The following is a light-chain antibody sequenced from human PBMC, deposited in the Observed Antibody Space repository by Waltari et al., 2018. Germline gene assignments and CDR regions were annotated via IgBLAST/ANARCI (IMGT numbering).Light chain of an antibody. CDR2: WAA. V-gene: IGKV4-1*01. Sequence: DIVMTQSPESLAVSLGERATINCTSSQSLLYRPNNQNYLTWYPRKHGQPPKLLISWAATRESGVPDRFSGSGSGTDFTLTISSLQAEDVAVYYCQQSYTTPLTFGGGTRVEIK. J-gene: IGKJ4*01. CDR1: QSLLYRPNNQNY. CDR3: QQSYTTPLT.